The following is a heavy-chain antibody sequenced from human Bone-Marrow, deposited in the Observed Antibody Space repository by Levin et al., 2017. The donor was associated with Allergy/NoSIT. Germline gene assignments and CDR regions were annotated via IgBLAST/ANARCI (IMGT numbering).Heavy chain of an antibody. V-gene: IGHV3-49*04. CDR1: GFTFGDYA. D-gene: IGHD3-22*01. Sequence: GGSLRLSCTASGFTFGDYAMSWVRQAPGKGLEWVGFIRSKAYGGTTEYAASVKGRFTISRDDSKSIAYLQMNSLKTEDTAVYYCTRDSDYDSSGYYSYWGQGTLVTVSS. CDR3: TRDSDYDSSGYYSY. CDR2: IRSKAYGGTT. J-gene: IGHJ4*02.